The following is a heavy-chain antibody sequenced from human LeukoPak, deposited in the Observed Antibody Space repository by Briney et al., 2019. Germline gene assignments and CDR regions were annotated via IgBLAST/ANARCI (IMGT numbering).Heavy chain of an antibody. Sequence: PGGPLVPSCAASGFTFSTYWMHGFRPPPGKGLVGVSQISADGTLTSYADSVKGRFTISRDNAKNTLYLQMNSLRAEDTAVYYCARVNDVLTGYYLGGAFDPWGQGTLVTVSS. D-gene: IGHD3-9*01. J-gene: IGHJ5*02. V-gene: IGHV3-74*01. CDR3: ARVNDVLTGYYLGGAFDP. CDR1: GFTFSTYW. CDR2: ISADGTLT.